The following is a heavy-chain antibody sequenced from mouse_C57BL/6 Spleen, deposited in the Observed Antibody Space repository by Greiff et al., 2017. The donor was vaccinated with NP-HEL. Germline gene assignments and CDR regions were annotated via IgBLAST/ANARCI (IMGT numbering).Heavy chain of an antibody. CDR3: ARDPIYYDYDRYYFDY. V-gene: IGHV5-4*01. CDR1: GFTFSSYA. D-gene: IGHD2-4*01. J-gene: IGHJ2*01. CDR2: ISDGGSYT. Sequence: EVHLVESGGGLVKPGGSLKLSCAASGFTFSSYAMSWVRQTPEKRLEWVATISDGGSYTYYPDNVKGRFTISRDNAKNNLYLQMSHLKSEDTAMYYCARDPIYYDYDRYYFDYWGQGTTLTVSS.